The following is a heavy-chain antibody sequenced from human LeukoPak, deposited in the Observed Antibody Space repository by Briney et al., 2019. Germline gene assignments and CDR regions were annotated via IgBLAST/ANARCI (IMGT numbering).Heavy chain of an antibody. D-gene: IGHD6-19*01. Sequence: ASVRVSCKASGYTFTDYYVHWVRQAPGQGLEWMGWINPNSGGTNYAQKFQGRVTMTRDTSISTAYMELSRLRSDDTAVYYCARDHGGSSGWYWFDPWGQGTLVTVSS. CDR1: GYTFTDYY. V-gene: IGHV1-2*02. CDR3: ARDHGGSSGWYWFDP. J-gene: IGHJ5*02. CDR2: INPNSGGT.